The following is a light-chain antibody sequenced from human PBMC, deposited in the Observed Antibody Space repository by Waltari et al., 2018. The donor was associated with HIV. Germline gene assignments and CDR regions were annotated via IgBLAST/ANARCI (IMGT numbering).Light chain of an antibody. CDR2: SAS. Sequence: DIQLTQSPSFLSASVGDRVSITCRAIQGISTFLAWYQQKPGKAPELRIRSASTLQSGVPSMFSGTGSETDFIFTVSSLQPEDFATYYCQQLNSALLTFGGGTKVEIK. CDR3: QQLNSALLT. CDR1: QGISTF. J-gene: IGKJ4*01. V-gene: IGKV1-9*01.